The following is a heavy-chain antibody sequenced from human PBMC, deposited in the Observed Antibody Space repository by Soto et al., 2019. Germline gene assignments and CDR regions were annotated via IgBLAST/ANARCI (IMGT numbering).Heavy chain of an antibody. V-gene: IGHV3-64*01. D-gene: IGHD1-26*01. Sequence: EVQLVESGGGLVQPGGSLRLSCAASGFTFSSYAMHWVRQAPGKGLEYVSAISSNGGSTYYANSVKGRFTISRDNSKNTLYLQMGSLRAEDMAVYYCARGQWELLFGGPYYFDYWGQGTLVTVSS. CDR1: GFTFSSYA. CDR3: ARGQWELLFGGPYYFDY. J-gene: IGHJ4*02. CDR2: ISSNGGST.